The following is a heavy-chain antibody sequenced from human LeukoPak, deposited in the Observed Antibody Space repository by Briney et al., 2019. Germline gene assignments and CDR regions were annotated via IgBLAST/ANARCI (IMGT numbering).Heavy chain of an antibody. CDR2: ISSSSSYI. CDR3: ARPIAAAGTWYFDY. D-gene: IGHD6-13*01. J-gene: IGHJ4*02. CDR1: GFTFSSYS. Sequence: GGSLRLSCAASGFTFSSYSMNWVRQAPGKGLEGVSSISSSSSYIYYADSVKGRFTISRDNAKNQLYLQMNSLRAEDTAVYYCARPIAAAGTWYFDYWGQGTLVTVSS. V-gene: IGHV3-21*01.